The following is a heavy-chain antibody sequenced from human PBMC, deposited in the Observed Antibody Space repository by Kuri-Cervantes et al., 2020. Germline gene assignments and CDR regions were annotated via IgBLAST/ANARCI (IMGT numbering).Heavy chain of an antibody. CDR2: IVVGSVNT. Sequence: SVKVSCKASGFTFTSSAMQWVRQARGQRLEWIGWIVVGSVNTNYAQKFQERVTITRDMSTSTAYMELSSLRSEDTAVYYCATSPQFLVAAAGNGPLYNGMDVWGQGTTVTVSS. J-gene: IGHJ6*02. D-gene: IGHD6-13*01. V-gene: IGHV1-58*02. CDR3: ATSPQFLVAAAGNGPLYNGMDV. CDR1: GFTFTSSA.